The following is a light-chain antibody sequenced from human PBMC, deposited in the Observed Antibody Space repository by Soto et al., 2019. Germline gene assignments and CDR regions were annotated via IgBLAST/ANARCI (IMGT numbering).Light chain of an antibody. Sequence: QSVLTQPPSVSGSPGQSVTISCTGTSIDFVTYNRVSWYQQPPGTAPKLIIYEARNRPSGVPDRFSGSKSGNTASLTISGLQAADEADYYCAAWDDSLRGWVFGGGTKLTVL. J-gene: IGLJ3*02. CDR2: EAR. V-gene: IGLV2-18*01. CDR1: SIDFVTYNR. CDR3: AAWDDSLRGWV.